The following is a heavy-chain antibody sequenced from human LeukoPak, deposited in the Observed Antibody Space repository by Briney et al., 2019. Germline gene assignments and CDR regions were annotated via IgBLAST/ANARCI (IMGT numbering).Heavy chain of an antibody. CDR3: AKSMGWNDWWGYYYGMDV. Sequence: GGSLRLSCAASGFILSSYAVHWVRQAPGKGLEWVAVISYDGSNKYYADSVKGRFTISRDNSKNTLYLQMNSLRAEDTAVYYCAKSMGWNDWWGYYYGMDVWGQGTTVTVSS. D-gene: IGHD1-1*01. V-gene: IGHV3-30*18. J-gene: IGHJ6*02. CDR1: GFILSSYA. CDR2: ISYDGSNK.